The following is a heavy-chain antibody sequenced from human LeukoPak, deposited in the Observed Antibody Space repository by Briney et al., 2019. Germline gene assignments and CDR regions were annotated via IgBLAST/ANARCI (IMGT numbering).Heavy chain of an antibody. CDR2: IYHSGST. Sequence: SETLSLTCTVSGYSISSGYYWGWIRQPPGKGLEWIGSIYHSGSTYYNPSLKSRVTISVDTSKNQFSLKLSSVTAADTAVYYCARGLPPSIAARRGWFDPWGQGTLVTVSS. V-gene: IGHV4-38-2*02. CDR3: ARGLPPSIAARRGWFDP. J-gene: IGHJ5*02. D-gene: IGHD6-6*01. CDR1: GYSISSGYY.